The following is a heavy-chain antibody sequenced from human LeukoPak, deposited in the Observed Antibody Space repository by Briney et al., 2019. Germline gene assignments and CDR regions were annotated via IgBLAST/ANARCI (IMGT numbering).Heavy chain of an antibody. J-gene: IGHJ4*02. V-gene: IGHV3-7*01. D-gene: IGHD6-19*01. CDR2: INEVVSNK. Sequence: GSLRLSCTASGFTSSNHYMRWVRPAAGEGRGWAANINEVVSNKCHLGSVKGRFTVSRDNARNSLYLQMKSLRVEDTAVYYCTRVIVAVPGYFANFDFCGQGVLLTVSS. CDR1: GFTSSNHY. CDR3: TRVIVAVPGYFANFDF.